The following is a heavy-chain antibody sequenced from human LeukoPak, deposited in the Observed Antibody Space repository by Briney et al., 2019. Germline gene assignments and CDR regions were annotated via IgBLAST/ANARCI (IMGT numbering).Heavy chain of an antibody. CDR3: ARVPYYYGSGSYYNGVVY. CDR1: GGSMSSGGYY. V-gene: IGHV4-31*03. CDR2: IYYSGST. J-gene: IGHJ4*02. Sequence: SETLSLTCTVSGGSMSSGGYYWTWIRQHPGKGLEWIGYIYYSGSTYYNPSLKGRLTISVDTSKNQFSLKLSSVTAADTAVYYCARVPYYYGSGSYYNGVVYWGQGTLVTVSS. D-gene: IGHD3-10*01.